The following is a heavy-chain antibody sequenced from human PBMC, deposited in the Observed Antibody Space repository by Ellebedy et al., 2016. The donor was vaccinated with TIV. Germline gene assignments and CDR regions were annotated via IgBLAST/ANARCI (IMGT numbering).Heavy chain of an antibody. V-gene: IGHV4-59*08. CDR1: GGSISSYY. J-gene: IGHJ4*02. D-gene: IGHD1-7*01. Sequence: SETLSLXXTVSGGSISSYYWSWIRQSPGKGLEWIGYIYYNGFSNYNPSLRGRVTISVDTSRSQFSLKLSSVTAADTAVYYCARRKWNYYFDYWGQGTLVTVSS. CDR3: ARRKWNYYFDY. CDR2: IYYNGFS.